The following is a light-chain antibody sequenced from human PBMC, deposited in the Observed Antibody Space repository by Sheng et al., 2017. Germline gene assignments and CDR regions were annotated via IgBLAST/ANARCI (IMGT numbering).Light chain of an antibody. CDR1: QDIDIY. CDR3: QQFSDLPRT. Sequence: DIQMTQSPSSLSASVGDRVTITCQAGQDIDIYLNWYQQKPGKAPKLLIYDTSTLYTGVPSRFSGSGSGTNFTLTIHSLQPEDNGTYYCQQFSDLPRTFGPGTKVDIK. J-gene: IGKJ3*01. CDR2: DTS. V-gene: IGKV1-33*01.